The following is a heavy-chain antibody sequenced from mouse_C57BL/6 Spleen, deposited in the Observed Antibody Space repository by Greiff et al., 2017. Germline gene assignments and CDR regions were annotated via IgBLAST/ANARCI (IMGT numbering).Heavy chain of an antibody. CDR2: INYDGSST. Sequence: EVMLVESEGGLVQPGSSMKLSCTASGFTFSDYYMAWVRQVPEKGLEWVANINYDGSSTYYLDSVKSRFIISRDNANNIIYLQMSRLKAEDTATYYCARDRGYGMYFEGWGTGATVTVSS. CDR3: ARDRGYGMYFEG. V-gene: IGHV5-16*01. CDR1: GFTFSDYY. J-gene: IGHJ1*03. D-gene: IGHD2-2*01.